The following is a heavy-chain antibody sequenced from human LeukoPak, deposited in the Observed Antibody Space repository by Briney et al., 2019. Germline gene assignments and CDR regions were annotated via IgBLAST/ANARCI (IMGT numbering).Heavy chain of an antibody. V-gene: IGHV3-23*01. CDR2: FGRSGSDT. CDR1: GFTFGTSA. J-gene: IGHJ4*02. CDR3: AKGSLGSWYYFDY. D-gene: IGHD6-13*01. Sequence: GGSLRLSCAASGFTFGTSAMSWVRQAPGRGPEWVSTFGRSGSDTYYSDSVKGRFTIFRDNSKNTLYLQMNSLRDEDTAVYYCAKGSLGSWYYFDYWGQGTLVTVSS.